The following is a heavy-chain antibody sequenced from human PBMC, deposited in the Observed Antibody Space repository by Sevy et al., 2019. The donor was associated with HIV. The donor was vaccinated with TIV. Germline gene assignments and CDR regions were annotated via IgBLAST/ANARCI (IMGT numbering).Heavy chain of an antibody. CDR1: GFTFSSYA. Sequence: GGSLGLSCAASGFTFSSYAMSWVRQAPGKGLEWVSAISGSGGSTYYADSVKGRFTISRDNSKNTLYLQMNSLRAEDTAVYYCANSIAAAGTFDYWGQGTLVTVSS. V-gene: IGHV3-23*01. D-gene: IGHD6-13*01. J-gene: IGHJ4*02. CDR3: ANSIAAAGTFDY. CDR2: ISGSGGST.